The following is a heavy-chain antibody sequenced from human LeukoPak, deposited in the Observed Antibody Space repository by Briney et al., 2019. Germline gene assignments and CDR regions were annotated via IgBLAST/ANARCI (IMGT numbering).Heavy chain of an antibody. D-gene: IGHD3-22*01. CDR3: ARNRGSYYDSSGYYG. Sequence: GGSLRLSCAASGFTFDDYGMTWVRQAPGKGLEWVSGINWNGGSTGYADSVKGRFTISRDNAKNSLYLQMNILRAEDTALYYCARNRGSYYDSSGYYGWGQGTLVTVSP. V-gene: IGHV3-20*04. CDR2: INWNGGST. J-gene: IGHJ4*02. CDR1: GFTFDDYG.